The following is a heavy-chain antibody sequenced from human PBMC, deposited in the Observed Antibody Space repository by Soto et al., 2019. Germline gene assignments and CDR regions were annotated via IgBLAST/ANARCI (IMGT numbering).Heavy chain of an antibody. J-gene: IGHJ4*02. Sequence: GGSLRLSCAASGFTFSNAWMNWVRQAPGKGLEWVGRIKSKTDGGTTDYAAPVKGRFTISRDDSKNTLYLQMNSLKTEDTAVYYCTTDPPGPYSGYDYVSDYWGQGTLVTVSS. D-gene: IGHD5-12*01. CDR2: IKSKTDGGTT. V-gene: IGHV3-15*07. CDR1: GFTFSNAW. CDR3: TTDPPGPYSGYDYVSDY.